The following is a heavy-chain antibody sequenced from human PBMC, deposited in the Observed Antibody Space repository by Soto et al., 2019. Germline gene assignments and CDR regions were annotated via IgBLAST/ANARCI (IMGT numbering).Heavy chain of an antibody. CDR1: GGSISSGGYY. J-gene: IGHJ6*02. CDR3: ARLSRADCSGGSCYYYGMDV. V-gene: IGHV4-31*03. D-gene: IGHD2-15*01. CDR2: IYYSGST. Sequence: SETLSLTCTVSGGSISSGGYYWSWIRQHPGKGLEWIGYIYYSGSTYYNPSLKSRVTISVDTSKNQFSLKLSSVTAADTAVYYCARLSRADCSGGSCYYYGMDVWGQGTTVTVSS.